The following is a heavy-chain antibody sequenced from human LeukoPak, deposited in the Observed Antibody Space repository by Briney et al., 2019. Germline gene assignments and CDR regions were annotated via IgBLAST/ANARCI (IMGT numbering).Heavy chain of an antibody. CDR1: GYTFIDYY. CDR3: ARDLPSTSNWELDY. J-gene: IGHJ4*02. CDR2: INPNIPNTDDT. V-gene: IGHV1-2*06. Sequence: ASVKVSCMASGYTFIDYYIHWVRQAPGQGLEWMGRINPNIPNTDDTDYAQNFQGRVTMTRDTSISTAFMELSRLTSDDTAVYYCARDLPSTSNWELDYWGQGTLVTVSS. D-gene: IGHD7-27*01.